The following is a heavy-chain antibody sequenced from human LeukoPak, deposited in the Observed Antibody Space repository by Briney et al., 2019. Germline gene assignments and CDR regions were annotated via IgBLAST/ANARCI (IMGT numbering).Heavy chain of an antibody. CDR3: ARHKYYGEVYYYYGMDV. D-gene: IGHD4-17*01. V-gene: IGHV5-10-1*01. Sequence: GESLRISCKGSGYSFTSHWISWVRQMPGKGLEWMGRIDPSDSYTNYSPSFQGHVTISADKSISTAYLQWSSLKASDTAMYYCARHKYYGEVYYYYGMDVWGKGTTVTVSS. CDR2: IDPSDSYT. CDR1: GYSFTSHW. J-gene: IGHJ6*04.